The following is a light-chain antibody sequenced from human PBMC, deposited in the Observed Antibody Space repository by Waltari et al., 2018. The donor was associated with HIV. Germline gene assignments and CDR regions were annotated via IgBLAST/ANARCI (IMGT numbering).Light chain of an antibody. CDR1: SDNVGNQG. Sequence: QAGLTQPPSVSTGLRQTATLTCTGNSDNVGNQGATWLHQHQGHPPKLLFYRDNSRPSGISERFSASRSGNTASLTITGLQPEDEADYFCSAWDRSLSAVVFGGGTTLIVL. CDR3: SAWDRSLSAVV. V-gene: IGLV10-54*04. CDR2: RDN. J-gene: IGLJ2*01.